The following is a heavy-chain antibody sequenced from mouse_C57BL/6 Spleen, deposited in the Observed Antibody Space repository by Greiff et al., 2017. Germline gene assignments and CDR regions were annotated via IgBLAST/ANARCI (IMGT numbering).Heavy chain of an antibody. V-gene: IGHV1-22*01. CDR1: GYTFTDYN. D-gene: IGHD1-1*02. Sequence: EVKLQESGPELVKPGASVKMSCKASGYTFTDYNMHWVKQSHGKSLEWIGYINPNNGGTSYNQKFKGKATLTVNKSSSTAYMELRSLTSEDSAVYYCARSRGKGFAYWGQVTLVTVSA. CDR3: ARSRGKGFAY. J-gene: IGHJ3*01. CDR2: INPNNGGT.